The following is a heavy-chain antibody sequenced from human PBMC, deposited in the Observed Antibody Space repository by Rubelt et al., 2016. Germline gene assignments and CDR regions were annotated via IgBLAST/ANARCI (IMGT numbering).Heavy chain of an antibody. CDR2: VYYSGST. Sequence: QVQLQESGPGLVKSSETLSLTCTVSGTSIKGFYWSWIRQPPGKGLEWIVSVYYSGSTNYNPSLRSRLTISVDTSRNQFSLRLSSGTAADTAVYYCATGWMITNLDHWGQGTLVAVSS. CDR3: ATGWMITNLDH. D-gene: IGHD3-16*01. CDR1: GTSIKGFY. V-gene: IGHV4-59*01. J-gene: IGHJ4*02.